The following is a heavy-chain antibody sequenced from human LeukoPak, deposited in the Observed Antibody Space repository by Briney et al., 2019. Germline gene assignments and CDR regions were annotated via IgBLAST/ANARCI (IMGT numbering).Heavy chain of an antibody. CDR3: ARRVATITRYYYYYYMDV. J-gene: IGHJ6*03. CDR1: GYTFTSYD. D-gene: IGHD5-12*01. Sequence: ASVKVSCKASGYTFTSYDINWVRQATGQGLEWMGWMNPNSGNTGYAQKFQGRVTMTRNTSISTAYMELSSLRSEDTAVYYCARRVATITRYYYYYYMDVWGKGTTVTISS. CDR2: MNPNSGNT. V-gene: IGHV1-8*01.